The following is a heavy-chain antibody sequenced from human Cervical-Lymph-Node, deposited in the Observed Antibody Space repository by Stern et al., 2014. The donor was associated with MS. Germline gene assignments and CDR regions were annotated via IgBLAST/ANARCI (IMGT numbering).Heavy chain of an antibody. CDR1: GFTVNSNY. CDR2: IDSGGST. CDR3: ARGWLAS. D-gene: IGHD6-19*01. J-gene: IGHJ5*02. Sequence: EVQLVESGGGLVQPGGSLRLSCVISGFTVNSNYMTWARQAPGTGLECVSVIDSGGSTYYADSVKGRFTISRDNSKNTLFLQMNSLRPEDTAVYFCARGWLASWGQGTLVTVSS. V-gene: IGHV3-66*02.